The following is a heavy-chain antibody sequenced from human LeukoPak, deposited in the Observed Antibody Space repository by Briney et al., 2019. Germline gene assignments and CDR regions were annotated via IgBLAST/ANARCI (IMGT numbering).Heavy chain of an antibody. V-gene: IGHV3-30*03. CDR3: ASGLGWELLGGNI. Sequence: PGGSLRLSCAASGFTFSSYGMHWVRQAPGKGLEWVAVISYDGSNKYYADSVKGRFTISRDNAKNSLYLQMNSLRAEDTAVYYCASGLGWELLGGNIWGQGTMVTVSS. CDR1: GFTFSSYG. D-gene: IGHD1-26*01. CDR2: ISYDGSNK. J-gene: IGHJ3*02.